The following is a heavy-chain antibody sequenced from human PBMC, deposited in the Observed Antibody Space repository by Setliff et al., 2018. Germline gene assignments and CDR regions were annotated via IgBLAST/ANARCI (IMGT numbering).Heavy chain of an antibody. D-gene: IGHD2-2*02. CDR1: GGTFSSYA. Sequence: SVKVSCKASGGTFSSYATSWVRQAPGQGLEWMGGIIPIFGTANYAQKFQGRVTITADESTSTAYMELSSLRSEDTAVYYCARDSRGLVPAAIEGSYYYYGMDVWGQGTTVTVSS. CDR3: ARDSRGLVPAAIEGSYYYYGMDV. CDR2: IIPIFGTA. V-gene: IGHV1-69*13. J-gene: IGHJ6*02.